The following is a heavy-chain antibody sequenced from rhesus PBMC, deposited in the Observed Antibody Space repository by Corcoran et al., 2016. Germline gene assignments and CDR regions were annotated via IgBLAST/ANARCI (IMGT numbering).Heavy chain of an antibody. V-gene: IGHV4-76*01. CDR2: IYGSSWST. CDR3: ARVSGNIDY. Sequence: QVQLQESGPGVVKPSETLSLTCAVSGYSMRRGYDWSWIRQPPGKGLEWIGDIYGSSWSTNSNPSLKNRVTISKDPSKNQFSLKLSSVTAADTAVYYCARVSGNIDYWGQGVLVTVSS. D-gene: IGHD6-25*01. J-gene: IGHJ4*01. CDR1: GYSMRRGYD.